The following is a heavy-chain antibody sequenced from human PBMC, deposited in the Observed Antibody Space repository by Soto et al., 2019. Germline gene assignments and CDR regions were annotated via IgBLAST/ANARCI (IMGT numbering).Heavy chain of an antibody. V-gene: IGHV4-39*01. J-gene: IGHJ4*02. CDR3: ARHLGWAEAAYYFDY. D-gene: IGHD6-19*01. Sequence: QLQLQESGPGLVKPSETLSLTCTVSGGSILSSPHYWGWIRQSPGKGLEWIGSMPYSGNTFYNPSLKSRVTISIDTSKNQFSLRLSSVTAADTAVYYCARHLGWAEAAYYFDYWGQGTQVTVSS. CDR2: MPYSGNT. CDR1: GGSILSSPHY.